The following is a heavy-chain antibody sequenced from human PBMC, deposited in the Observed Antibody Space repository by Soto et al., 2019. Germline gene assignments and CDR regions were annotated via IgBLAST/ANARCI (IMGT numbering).Heavy chain of an antibody. CDR1: GFSLSTSGVG. CDR2: IYWDDDK. CDR3: AHRRPYSSSWNWGTLDY. V-gene: IGHV2-5*02. J-gene: IGHJ4*02. D-gene: IGHD6-13*01. Sequence: SGPTLVNPTQTLTLTCTFSGFSLSTSGVGVGWIRQPPEKALEWLALIYWDDDKRYNPSLNSRLTITKDTSKNQVVLTMTYMDPVDTATYYCAHRRPYSSSWNWGTLDYWGPGTQVTVSS.